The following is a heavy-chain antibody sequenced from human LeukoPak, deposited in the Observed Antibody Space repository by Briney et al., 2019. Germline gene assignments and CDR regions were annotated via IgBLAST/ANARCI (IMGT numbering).Heavy chain of an antibody. J-gene: IGHJ6*02. D-gene: IGHD3-3*01. CDR3: ARQSRAIFGVVSYGMDV. V-gene: IGHV5-51*01. CDR2: IYPGDSDT. CDR1: GYSFTSYW. Sequence: GESLKISCKGSGYSFTSYWIGWVRQMPGKGLEWMGIIYPGDSDTRYSPSFQGQVTISADKSISTAYLQWSSLKASDTAMYYCARQSRAIFGVVSYGMDVWGQGTTVTVSS.